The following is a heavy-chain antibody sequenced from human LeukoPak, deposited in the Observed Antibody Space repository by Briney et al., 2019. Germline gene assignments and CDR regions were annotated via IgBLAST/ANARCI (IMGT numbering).Heavy chain of an antibody. CDR1: GGFFSAYY. CDR3: ARTTVTTDDAFDI. Sequence: SETLSLTCAVYGGFFSAYYWSWIRQPPGKGLEWVGEINHSGSTNYDPSLKRRVTISVDTSKNQFSLKLSSVTAADTAVYYCARTTVTTDDAFDIWGQGTMVTVSS. J-gene: IGHJ3*02. V-gene: IGHV4-34*01. D-gene: IGHD4-11*01. CDR2: INHSGST.